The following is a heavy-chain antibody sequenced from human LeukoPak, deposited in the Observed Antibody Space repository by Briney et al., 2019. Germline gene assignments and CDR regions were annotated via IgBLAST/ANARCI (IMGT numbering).Heavy chain of an antibody. CDR1: GFTFSSYW. CDR2: IKQDGSEK. J-gene: IGHJ4*02. CDR3: ARTSPGAHTAMVTRPFDY. Sequence: PGGSLRLSCAASGFTFSSYWMSWVRQAPGKGLEWVANIKQDGSEKYYVDSVKGRFTISRDNAKNSLYLQMNSLRAEDTAVYYCARTSPGAHTAMVTRPFDYWGQGTLVTVSS. D-gene: IGHD5-18*01. V-gene: IGHV3-7*01.